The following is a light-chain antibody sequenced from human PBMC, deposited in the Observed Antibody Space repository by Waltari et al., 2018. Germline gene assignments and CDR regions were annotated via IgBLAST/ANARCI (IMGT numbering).Light chain of an antibody. CDR2: DVN. CDR3: ISYTASGAWL. CDR1: GGDVGGYIY. J-gene: IGLJ3*02. V-gene: IGLV2-14*01. Sequence: QSALTQPASVSGSPGQSITIYCAGRGGDVGGYIYVAWYQQYPGNAPKLMIYDVNKRPSGVSYRFSGSKSGNTASLTISGLQGEDEADYYCISYTASGAWLFGGGTKLTVL.